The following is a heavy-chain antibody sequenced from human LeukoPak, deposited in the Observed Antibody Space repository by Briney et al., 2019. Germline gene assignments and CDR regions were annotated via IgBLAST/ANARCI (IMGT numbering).Heavy chain of an antibody. CDR3: ARDKGSYCSSTSCYYGMDV. D-gene: IGHD2-2*01. Sequence: PGGSLRLSCAASGFTFSNYAMAWVRQAPGKGLERVSIISGRGTSTFYADSVKGRFTISRDNSKNTLFLQMNSLRAEDTAVYYCARDKGSYCSSTSCYYGMDVWGQGTTVTVSS. J-gene: IGHJ6*02. CDR1: GFTFSNYA. V-gene: IGHV3-23*01. CDR2: ISGRGTST.